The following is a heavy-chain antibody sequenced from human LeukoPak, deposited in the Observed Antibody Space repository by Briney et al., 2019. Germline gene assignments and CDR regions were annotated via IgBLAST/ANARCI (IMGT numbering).Heavy chain of an antibody. CDR3: ARADIVVVPADYYYYYYMDV. J-gene: IGHJ6*03. CDR1: GFTFSSYW. Sequence: GGSLRLSCAASGFTFSSYWMHWVRQAPGKGLVWVSRINSDGSSTSYADSVKGRFTISRDNAKNTLYLQMNSLGAEDTAVYYCARADIVVVPADYYYYYYMDVWGKGTTVTVSS. V-gene: IGHV3-74*01. D-gene: IGHD2-2*01. CDR2: INSDGSST.